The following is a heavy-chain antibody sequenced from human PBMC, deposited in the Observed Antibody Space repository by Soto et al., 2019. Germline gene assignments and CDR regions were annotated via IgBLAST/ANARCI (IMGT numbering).Heavy chain of an antibody. D-gene: IGHD5-12*01. V-gene: IGHV3-30*18. CDR3: EKGGIVATIWNYFDF. J-gene: IGHJ4*02. CDR2: ISYDGSNK. CDR1: GFTFNNYG. Sequence: GGSLRLSCAASGFTFNNYGIHWVRQAPGKGLEWVAVISYDGSNKYYADSVKGRFAISRDNSKNTLYLQMNSLRAEDTAVYYCEKGGIVATIWNYFDFWGQGTPVTVSS.